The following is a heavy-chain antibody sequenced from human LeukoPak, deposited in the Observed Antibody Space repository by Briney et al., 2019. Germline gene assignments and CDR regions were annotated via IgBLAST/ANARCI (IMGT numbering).Heavy chain of an antibody. CDR3: AKDQGYSSSSVAFDI. J-gene: IGHJ3*02. V-gene: IGHV3-23*01. CDR1: GFTLSSYA. D-gene: IGHD6-6*01. Sequence: GGSLRLSCAASGFTLSSYAMSWVREAPGKGLEWVSAISGSGGSTYYADSVKGRFTISRDNSKNTLYLQMNSLRAEDTAVYYCAKDQGYSSSSVAFDIWGQGTMVTVSS. CDR2: ISGSGGST.